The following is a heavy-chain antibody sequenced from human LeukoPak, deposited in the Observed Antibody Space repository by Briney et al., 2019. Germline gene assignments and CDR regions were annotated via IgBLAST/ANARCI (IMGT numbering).Heavy chain of an antibody. Sequence: GGSLRLSCAPSGFSFTNAWMSWVRQAPGKGLEWVARIKFKTDGGTTDYAAPVKGRFTISTDDSKNTLYLQMSSLKTEDTAVYYCTAGLGKSDFDYWGQGSLVTVSS. D-gene: IGHD7-27*01. V-gene: IGHV3-15*01. CDR2: IKFKTDGGTT. J-gene: IGHJ4*02. CDR1: GFSFTNAW. CDR3: TAGLGKSDFDY.